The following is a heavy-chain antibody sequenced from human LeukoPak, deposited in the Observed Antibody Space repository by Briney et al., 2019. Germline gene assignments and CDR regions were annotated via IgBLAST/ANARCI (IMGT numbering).Heavy chain of an antibody. J-gene: IGHJ4*02. CDR1: GYTFTGYY. D-gene: IGHD1-26*01. Sequence: ASVKVSCKASGYTFTGYYMHWVRQAPGQGLEWMGWINPNSGGTNYAQKFRGRVTMTRDTSISTAYMELSRLRSDDTAVYYCARDLVGATTRADYWGQGTLVTVSS. V-gene: IGHV1-2*02. CDR3: ARDLVGATTRADY. CDR2: INPNSGGT.